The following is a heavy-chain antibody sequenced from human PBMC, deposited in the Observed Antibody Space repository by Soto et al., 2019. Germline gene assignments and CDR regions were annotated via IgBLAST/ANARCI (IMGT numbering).Heavy chain of an antibody. J-gene: IGHJ6*02. Sequence: PGEPLKISCKGSGYSFTSYWISWVRQMPGKGLEWMGRIDPSDSYTNYSPSFQGHVTISADKSISTAYLQWSSLKASDTAMYYCAKPIVAVAGGYYYYGMDVWGQGTTVTVSS. CDR3: AKPIVAVAGGYYYYGMDV. CDR2: IDPSDSYT. CDR1: GYSFTSYW. D-gene: IGHD6-19*01. V-gene: IGHV5-10-1*01.